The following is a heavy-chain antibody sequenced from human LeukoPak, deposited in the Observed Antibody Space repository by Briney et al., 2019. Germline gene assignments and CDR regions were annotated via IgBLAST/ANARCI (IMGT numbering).Heavy chain of an antibody. J-gene: IGHJ4*02. CDR3: ARVPTFYDYIWGSYRSDSFFDY. CDR2: ISSSSSSYT. Sequence: GGSLRLSCAASGFTFSDYYMSWIRQAPGKGLEWVSYISSSSSSYTNYADSVKGRFTISRDNAKNSLYLQMNSLRAEDTAVYYCARVPTFYDYIWGSYRSDSFFDYWGQGTLVTVSS. D-gene: IGHD3-16*02. V-gene: IGHV3-11*05. CDR1: GFTFSDYY.